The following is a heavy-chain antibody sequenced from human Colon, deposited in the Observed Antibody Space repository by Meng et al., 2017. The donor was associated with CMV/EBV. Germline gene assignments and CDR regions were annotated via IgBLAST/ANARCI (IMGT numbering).Heavy chain of an antibody. CDR3: VRGAWNSRGCFDH. CDR2: ISTSIGN. V-gene: IGHV1-18*01. Sequence: ASVKVSCKASGYTVSSYGISWVRQAPGQGLEWMGCISTSIGNQYAQKFQGRVIMTTDSPTNTAYSEVMSLTFEDTAVYYCVRGAWNSRGCFDHWGQGALVTVSS. CDR1: GYTVSSYG. D-gene: IGHD1-7*01. J-gene: IGHJ4*02.